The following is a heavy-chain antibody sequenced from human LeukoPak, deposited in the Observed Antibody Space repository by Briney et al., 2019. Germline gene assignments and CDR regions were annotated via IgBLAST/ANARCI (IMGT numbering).Heavy chain of an antibody. CDR1: GYTLTELS. Sequence: ASVKVSCKVSGYTLTELSMHWVRQAPGKGLEWMEGFDPEDGETIYAQKFQGRVTMTEDTSTDTAYMELSSLRSEDTAVYYCATQYSSSPPTYYYYGMDVWGQGTTVTVSS. D-gene: IGHD6-6*01. V-gene: IGHV1-24*01. CDR3: ATQYSSSPPTYYYYGMDV. CDR2: FDPEDGET. J-gene: IGHJ6*02.